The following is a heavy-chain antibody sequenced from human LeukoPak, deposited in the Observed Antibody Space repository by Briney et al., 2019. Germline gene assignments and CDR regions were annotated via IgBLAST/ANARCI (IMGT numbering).Heavy chain of an antibody. Sequence: GGSLRLSCAASGFTFSSYAMSWVRQAPGKGVEGVSAISGSGGSTYYADSVKGRFTISRDNSKNTLYLQMNSLRAEDTAVYHCAKDRTASGPNDYWGQGTLVTVSS. CDR2: ISGSGGST. CDR1: GFTFSSYA. CDR3: AKDRTASGPNDY. D-gene: IGHD6-25*01. J-gene: IGHJ4*02. V-gene: IGHV3-23*01.